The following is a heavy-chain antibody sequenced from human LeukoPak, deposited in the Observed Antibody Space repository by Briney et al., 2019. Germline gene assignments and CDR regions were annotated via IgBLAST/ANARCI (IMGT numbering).Heavy chain of an antibody. Sequence: GGSLRLSCAASGFTFSGYAMHWVRQAPGKGLEWVAVISYDGSNKYYADSVKGRFTISRDNSKNTLYLQMNSLRAEDTAVYYCARDFQSNYAPDYWGQGTLVTVSS. V-gene: IGHV3-30*01. CDR2: ISYDGSNK. CDR1: GFTFSGYA. CDR3: ARDFQSNYAPDY. D-gene: IGHD4-11*01. J-gene: IGHJ4*02.